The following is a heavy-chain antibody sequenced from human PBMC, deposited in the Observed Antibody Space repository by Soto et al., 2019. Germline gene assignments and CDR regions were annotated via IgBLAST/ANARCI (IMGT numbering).Heavy chain of an antibody. V-gene: IGHV5-51*01. J-gene: IGHJ6*02. Sequence: ESLNIPWHGFGFRFTNYWIVWVRQMPGKGRDWMGIVHPGYSDTRYSPFFQGPVTISADKSISTAYLRWSSLKASDTAMYYCARQWPESIFRGFIDPPYYYGMDVWGQGATVTVYS. CDR3: ARQWPESIFRGFIDPPYYYGMDV. CDR2: VHPGYSDT. D-gene: IGHD3-3*01. CDR1: GFRFTNYW.